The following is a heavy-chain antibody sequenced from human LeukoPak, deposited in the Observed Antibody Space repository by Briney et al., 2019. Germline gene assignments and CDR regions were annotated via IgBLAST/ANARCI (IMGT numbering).Heavy chain of an antibody. J-gene: IGHJ4*02. CDR3: AKDIRAVMYGSGSHTFGY. D-gene: IGHD3-10*01. CDR2: ISWNSGSI. V-gene: IGHV3-9*01. Sequence: GRSLRLSCAASGFTFDDYAMHWVRQAPGKGLEWVSGISWNSGSIGYADSVKGRFTISRDNAKNSLYLQMNSLRAEDTALYYCAKDIRAVMYGSGSHTFGYWGQGTLVTVSS. CDR1: GFTFDDYA.